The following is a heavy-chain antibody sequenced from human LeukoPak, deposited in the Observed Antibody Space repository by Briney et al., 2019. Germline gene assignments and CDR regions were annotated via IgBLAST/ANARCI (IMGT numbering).Heavy chain of an antibody. Sequence: PGGSLRLSCAASGFTFSSYWMHWVRQAPGKGLVWVSRIKGDGTTTSYADSVKGRFTISRDNAKNTVYLQMNSLRAEDTAVYYCAKGYDILTGSLDAFDIWGQGTMVTVSS. D-gene: IGHD3-9*01. CDR1: GFTFSSYW. J-gene: IGHJ3*02. CDR3: AKGYDILTGSLDAFDI. V-gene: IGHV3-74*01. CDR2: IKGDGTTT.